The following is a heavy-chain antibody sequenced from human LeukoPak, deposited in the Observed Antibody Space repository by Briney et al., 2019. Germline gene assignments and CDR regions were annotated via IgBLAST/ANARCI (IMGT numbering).Heavy chain of an antibody. J-gene: IGHJ6*02. CDR1: GGSVSSGSYY. CDR3: ASYYYDSSGYYPYYYYGMDV. Sequence: SETLSLTCTVSGGSVSSGSYYWSWIRRPPGKGLEWIGYIYYSGSTNYNPSLKSRVTISVDTSKNQFSLKLSSVTAADTAVYYCASYYYDSSGYYPYYYYGMDVWGQGTTVTVSS. V-gene: IGHV4-61*01. CDR2: IYYSGST. D-gene: IGHD3-22*01.